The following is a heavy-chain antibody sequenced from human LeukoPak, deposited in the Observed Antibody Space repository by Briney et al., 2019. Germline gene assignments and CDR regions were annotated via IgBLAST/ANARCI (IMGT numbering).Heavy chain of an antibody. Sequence: ASVKVSCKASGYTFTSYGISWLRQAPGQGLEWVGLINPTGTTTLYAQKFQGRITLTRDMSATTDYMELSSLTSEDTAVYYCARDNSVGDIAWWFDPWGQGTLVTVSS. CDR3: ARDNSVGDIAWWFDP. J-gene: IGHJ5*02. CDR2: INPTGTTT. V-gene: IGHV1-46*01. CDR1: GYTFTSYG. D-gene: IGHD1-26*01.